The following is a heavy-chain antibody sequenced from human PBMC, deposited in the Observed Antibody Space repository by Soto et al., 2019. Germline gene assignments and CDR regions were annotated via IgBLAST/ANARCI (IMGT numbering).Heavy chain of an antibody. Sequence: QVHLVQSGAEVKRPGDSVKVSCKASGYTFTDYHIHWVRQAPGQGLEWMGRNTPKSGGIYYSPKFQGRVTLTRDTSISTAYMELTPLRLDDTAVYYCARAPIWGPTGDFDYWGQGTLATVSS. V-gene: IGHV1-2*02. CDR1: GYTFTDYH. J-gene: IGHJ4*02. D-gene: IGHD1-26*01. CDR2: NTPKSGGI. CDR3: ARAPIWGPTGDFDY.